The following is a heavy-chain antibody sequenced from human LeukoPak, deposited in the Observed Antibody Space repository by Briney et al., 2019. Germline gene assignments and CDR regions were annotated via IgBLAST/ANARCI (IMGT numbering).Heavy chain of an antibody. CDR1: GYSISSGYY. J-gene: IGHJ4*02. D-gene: IGHD1-14*01. CDR2: IYHSGST. V-gene: IGHV4-38-2*02. CDR3: AREVAGTPFIDY. Sequence: SETLSLTCTVSGYSISSGYYWGWIRQPPGKGLEWIGSIYHSGSTYDNPSLKSRVTISVDKSKNQFSLKLRSVTAADTAIYYCAREVAGTPFIDYWGQGTLVTVSS.